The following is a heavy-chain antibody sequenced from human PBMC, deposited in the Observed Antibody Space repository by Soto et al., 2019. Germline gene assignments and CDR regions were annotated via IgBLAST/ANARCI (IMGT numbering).Heavy chain of an antibody. CDR1: GYTFTRYA. J-gene: IGHJ6*02. V-gene: IGHV1-3*01. Sequence: QVQLVQSGAEVKKPGASVKVSCKASGYTFTRYAMHWVRQAPGQRLEWMGWINAGNGNTKYSQKFQGRVTITRDKSASTADMSRGSLRSEGAAGYYCACSNMAAAPYAMDVWAQGTTVTVSS. D-gene: IGHD6-13*01. CDR2: INAGNGNT. CDR3: ACSNMAAAPYAMDV.